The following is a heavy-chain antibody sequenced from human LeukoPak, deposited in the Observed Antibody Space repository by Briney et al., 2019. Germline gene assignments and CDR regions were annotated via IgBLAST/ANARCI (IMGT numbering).Heavy chain of an antibody. CDR2: INPNSGGT. CDR1: GYTFTGYY. J-gene: IGHJ5*02. V-gene: IGHV1-2*02. D-gene: IGHD2-2*01. CDR3: ARKVPAAINWFDP. Sequence: GASVKVSCKASGYTFTGYYMHWVRQPPGQGLEWMGWINPNSGGTNYAQKFQGKVTMTRDTSISTAYMELSRLRSDDTAVYYCARKVPAAINWFDPWGQGTLVTVSS.